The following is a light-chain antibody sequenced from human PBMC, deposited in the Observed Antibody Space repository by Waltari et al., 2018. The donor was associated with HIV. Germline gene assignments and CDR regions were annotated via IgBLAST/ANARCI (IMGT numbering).Light chain of an antibody. V-gene: IGKV3-15*01. CDR1: QSVSSN. CDR2: GAS. Sequence: EIVMTQSPATLSVFPGERATLSCRASQSVSSNLAWSQQKPGQAPRPLIYGASTRATGIPARFSGSGSGTEFTLTISGLQSEDFAVYYCQHYNHGPPLTFGGGTKVEIK. CDR3: QHYNHGPPLT. J-gene: IGKJ4*01.